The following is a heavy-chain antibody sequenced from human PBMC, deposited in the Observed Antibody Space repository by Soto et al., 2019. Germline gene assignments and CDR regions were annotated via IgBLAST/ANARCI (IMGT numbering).Heavy chain of an antibody. D-gene: IGHD5-18*01. CDR2: IYYSGNS. CDR1: GGSVSSGDYY. V-gene: IGHV4-61*08. CDR3: ARIPVDTSMIYWLDP. Sequence: QVQLQESGPGLVKPSETLSLTCTVSGGSVSSGDYYWSWIRQPPGKGLEWIGYIYYSGNSNYNPSLKRRGIISVDTSKNLFSLKLTSVTAADTAVYYCARIPVDTSMIYWLDPWGQGTLVTVSS. J-gene: IGHJ5*02.